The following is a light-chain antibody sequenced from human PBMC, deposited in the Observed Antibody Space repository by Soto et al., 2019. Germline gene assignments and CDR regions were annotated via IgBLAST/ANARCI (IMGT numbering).Light chain of an antibody. CDR2: DVS. CDR3: CSYAGRSAYFV. Sequence: QSALTQPRSVSGSPGQSVTISCTGTSSDVGTYDYVSWYQLHPGKAPKVVIYDVSQRPSGVPDRFSASKSGNTASLTISGLQGEDEADYYCCSYAGRSAYFVFGAGTKLTVL. J-gene: IGLJ1*01. CDR1: SSDVGTYDY. V-gene: IGLV2-11*01.